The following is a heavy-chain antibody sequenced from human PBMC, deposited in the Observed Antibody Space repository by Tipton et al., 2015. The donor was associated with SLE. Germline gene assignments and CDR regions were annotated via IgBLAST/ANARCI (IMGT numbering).Heavy chain of an antibody. CDR3: ARDRRGWYFDL. CDR1: GGSFSSGSYY. J-gene: IGHJ2*01. Sequence: TLSLTCTVSGGSFSSGSYYWSWIRQPAGKGLEWIGRIYTSGSTNYNPSLKSRVTISVDTSKNQFSLKLSSVTAADTAVYYCARDRRGWYFDLWGRGTLVTVSS. V-gene: IGHV4-61*02. D-gene: IGHD3-10*01. CDR2: IYTSGST.